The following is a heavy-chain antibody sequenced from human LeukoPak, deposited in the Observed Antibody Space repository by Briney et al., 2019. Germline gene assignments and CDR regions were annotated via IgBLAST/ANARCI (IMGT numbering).Heavy chain of an antibody. CDR1: GFTFDDYA. D-gene: IGHD6-6*01. CDR2: ISWNSGSI. Sequence: GGSLRLSCAASGFTFDDYAMHWVRHAPGKGLEWVSGISWNSGSIGHADSVKGRFTISRDNAKNSLYLQMNSLRAEDTALYYCAKSEYSSSPFDYWGQGTLVTVSS. V-gene: IGHV3-9*01. CDR3: AKSEYSSSPFDY. J-gene: IGHJ4*02.